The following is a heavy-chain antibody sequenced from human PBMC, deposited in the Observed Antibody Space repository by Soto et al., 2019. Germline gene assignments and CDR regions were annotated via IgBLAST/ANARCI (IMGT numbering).Heavy chain of an antibody. CDR1: GFTFSSYW. V-gene: IGHV3-7*04. J-gene: IGHJ5*02. CDR3: ARDLSSFWYNVA. D-gene: IGHD6-13*01. Sequence: PGVSLRLSCAASGFTFSSYWMIWVRQAPGKGLEWVANIKQDGSEKYYVDSVKGRFTISRDNAKNSLYLQMNSLRAEDTAVYYCARDLSSFWYNVAWGQGTLVTVSS. CDR2: IKQDGSEK.